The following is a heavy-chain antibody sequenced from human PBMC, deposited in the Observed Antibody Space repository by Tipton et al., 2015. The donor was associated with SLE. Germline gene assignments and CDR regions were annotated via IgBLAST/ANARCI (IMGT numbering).Heavy chain of an antibody. Sequence: SLRLSCAASGFTFSSYAMHWVRQAPGKGLEWVAVISYDGSNKYYADSVKGRFTISRDNSKNTLYLQMNSLRAEDTAVYYCARGKNWVDAFDIWGQGTMFTVSS. CDR2: ISYDGSNK. CDR3: ARGKNWVDAFDI. D-gene: IGHD7-27*01. CDR1: GFTFSSYA. J-gene: IGHJ3*02. V-gene: IGHV3-30-3*01.